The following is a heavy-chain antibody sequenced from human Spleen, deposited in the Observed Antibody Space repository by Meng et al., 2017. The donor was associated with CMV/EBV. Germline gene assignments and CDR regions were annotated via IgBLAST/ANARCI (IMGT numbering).Heavy chain of an antibody. CDR1: GFTFSDYC. CDR3: ARAGSMVPGGMDV. CDR2: IKQDGSEK. J-gene: IGHJ6*02. D-gene: IGHD4/OR15-4a*01. Sequence: GESLKISCAASGFTFSDYCMSWVRQAPGKGLEWVANIKQDGSEKYYVDSVKGRFTISRDNAKNSLYLQMNSLRAEDTAVYYCARAGSMVPGGMDVWGQGTTVTVSS. V-gene: IGHV3-7*01.